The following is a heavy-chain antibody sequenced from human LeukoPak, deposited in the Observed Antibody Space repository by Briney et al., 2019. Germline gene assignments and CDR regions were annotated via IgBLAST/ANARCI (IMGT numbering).Heavy chain of an antibody. D-gene: IGHD3-10*01. J-gene: IGHJ4*02. CDR1: GGSISSYY. Sequence: SETLSLTCTVSGGSISSYYWSWIRQPPGKGLEWIGYIYYSGSTNYNPSLKSRVTISVDTSKNQFSLKLSSVTAADTAVYYCARHDPGRLFDYWGQGTLVTVSS. CDR3: ARHDPGRLFDY. CDR2: IYYSGST. V-gene: IGHV4-59*08.